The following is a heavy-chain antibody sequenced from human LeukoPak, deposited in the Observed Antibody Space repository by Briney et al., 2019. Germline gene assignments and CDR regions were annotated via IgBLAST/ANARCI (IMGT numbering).Heavy chain of an antibody. CDR1: GFTFSDYG. Sequence: GGSLRLSCAVSGFTFSDYGMSWGHQAPGKGLEWVSGINWSGGSTAYADSVEGRFSISRDNAKNSLYLQMNSLRAEDTALYYCARDLAAGTAAWGQGTTVTVSS. CDR3: ARDLAAGTAA. CDR2: INWSGGST. J-gene: IGHJ6*02. V-gene: IGHV3-20*04. D-gene: IGHD6-13*01.